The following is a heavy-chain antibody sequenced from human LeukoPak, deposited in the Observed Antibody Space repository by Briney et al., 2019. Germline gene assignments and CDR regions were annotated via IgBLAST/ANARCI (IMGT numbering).Heavy chain of an antibody. Sequence: GGSLRLSCAASGVTVSSYYMSWVRQAPGKGLEWVSVIFIDGSTLYADSVKGRITISRNKSENTLYLQMNSLRADDTAVYYCAKGQGVGEWGQGTLVTVSS. CDR2: IFIDGST. CDR1: GVTVSSYY. D-gene: IGHD3-10*01. V-gene: IGHV3-53*01. J-gene: IGHJ4*02. CDR3: AKGQGVGE.